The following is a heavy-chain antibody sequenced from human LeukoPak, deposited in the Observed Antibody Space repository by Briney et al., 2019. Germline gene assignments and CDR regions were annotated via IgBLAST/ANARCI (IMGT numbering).Heavy chain of an antibody. V-gene: IGHV3-7*01. J-gene: IGHJ5*02. CDR2: IKQDGSEK. CDR3: ARDQGNGCFDP. D-gene: IGHD1-1*01. Sequence: GGSLRLSCAASGFTFSSYWMSWVRQAPGKGLEWVANIKQDGSEKYYVDSVKGRFTISRDNAKNSLYLQMDSLRVEDTAVYYCARDQGNGCFDPWGQGSLVTVSS. CDR1: GFTFSSYW.